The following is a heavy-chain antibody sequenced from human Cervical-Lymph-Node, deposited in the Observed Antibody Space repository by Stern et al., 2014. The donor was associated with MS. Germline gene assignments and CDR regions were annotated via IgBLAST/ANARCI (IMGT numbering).Heavy chain of an antibody. CDR3: ARVEEVVLANLATYDVFDI. J-gene: IGHJ3*02. V-gene: IGHV4-31*03. Sequence: QVQLQESGPGLVKPSQTLSLTCSVSGGSVSSDNHYWSWIRQHPGKGLEWVGYIFYSGTTYYNPSLKSRGTISIDTSKNQFSLKLTSVTAADTAVYYCARVEEVVLANLATYDVFDIWGQGTTVIVSS. CDR1: GGSVSSDNHY. CDR2: IFYSGTT. D-gene: IGHD2-21*01.